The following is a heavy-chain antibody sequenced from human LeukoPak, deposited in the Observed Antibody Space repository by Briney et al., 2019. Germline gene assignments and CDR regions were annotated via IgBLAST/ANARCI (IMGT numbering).Heavy chain of an antibody. Sequence: SETLSLTCAVSGGSISSGGYSWSWIRQPPGTGLEWIGEINHSGSTNYNPSLKSRVTISVDTSKNQFSLKLSSVTAADTAVYYCARGLYYYDSSGYFQPPFDYWGQGTLVTVSS. V-gene: IGHV4-34*01. CDR3: ARGLYYYDSSGYFQPPFDY. D-gene: IGHD3-22*01. J-gene: IGHJ4*02. CDR1: GGSISSGGYS. CDR2: INHSGST.